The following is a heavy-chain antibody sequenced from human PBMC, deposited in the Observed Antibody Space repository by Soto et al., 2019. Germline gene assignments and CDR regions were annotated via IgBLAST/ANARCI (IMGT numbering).Heavy chain of an antibody. Sequence: LQLSETLSLTCAVYGGSFSGYYWSWIRQPPGKGLEWIGEINHSGSTNYNPSLKSRVTISVDTSKNQFSLKLSSVTAADTAVYYCARGGPGGGSIDKNWFDPWGQGTLVTVSS. V-gene: IGHV4-34*01. J-gene: IGHJ5*02. CDR3: ARGGPGGGSIDKNWFDP. D-gene: IGHD3-16*01. CDR2: INHSGST. CDR1: GGSFSGYY.